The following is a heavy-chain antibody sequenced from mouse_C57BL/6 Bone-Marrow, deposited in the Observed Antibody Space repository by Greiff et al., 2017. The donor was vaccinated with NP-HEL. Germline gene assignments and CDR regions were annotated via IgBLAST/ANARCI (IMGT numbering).Heavy chain of an antibody. V-gene: IGHV2-9-1*01. CDR1: GFSLTSYA. CDR3: ARNAITTVVAHWYFDV. CDR2: IWTGGGT. J-gene: IGHJ1*03. Sequence: VQLQESGPGLVAPSQSLSITCTVSGFSLTSYAISWVRQPPGKGLEWLGVIWTGGGTNYNSALKSRLSISKDNSKSQFFLKMNSLQTDDTARYYCARNAITTVVAHWYFDVWGTGTTVTVSS. D-gene: IGHD1-1*01.